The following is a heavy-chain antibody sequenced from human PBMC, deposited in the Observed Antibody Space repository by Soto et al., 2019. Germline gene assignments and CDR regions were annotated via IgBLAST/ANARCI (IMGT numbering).Heavy chain of an antibody. J-gene: IGHJ6*02. D-gene: IGHD3-3*01. CDR2: IIPIFGTA. CDR1: GGTFSSYA. V-gene: IGHV1-69*06. Sequence: SVKVSCTASGGTFSSYAISWVRQAPGQGLEWMGGIIPIFGTANYAQKFQGRVTITADKSTSTAYMELSRLRSDDTAVYYCARGVSLAMYYDFWSGYYDYYYYYGMDVWGQGTTVTVSS. CDR3: ARGVSLAMYYDFWSGYYDYYYYYGMDV.